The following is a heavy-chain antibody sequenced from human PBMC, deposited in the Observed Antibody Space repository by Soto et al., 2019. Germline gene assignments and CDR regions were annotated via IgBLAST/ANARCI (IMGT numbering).Heavy chain of an antibody. D-gene: IGHD3-10*01. J-gene: IGHJ5*02. CDR2: IYYSGGT. CDR3: AKGVRGVPNWFDP. CDR1: GGSISTSANH. V-gene: IGHV4-31*03. Sequence: QVQLQESGPGLVRPSQTLSLSCTVSGGSISTSANHWSWIRQHQGEGLELIGYIYYSGGTYSSPSLKGRVTMSIDASKKQFALKLSSVTAADPAVYYGAKGVRGVPNWFDPWGQGALGSVAS.